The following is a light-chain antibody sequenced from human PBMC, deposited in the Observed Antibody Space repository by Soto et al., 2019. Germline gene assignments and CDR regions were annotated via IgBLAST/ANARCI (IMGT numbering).Light chain of an antibody. CDR1: SSAVGDYNY. CDR2: DVS. CDR3: SSYTSTSNYV. V-gene: IGLV2-14*01. J-gene: IGLJ1*01. Sequence: QSALAPPASVSGSPGQSITISCTGTSSAVGDYNYVSWYQQHPGKAPKLMIYDVSNRPSGVSNRFSGSKSGNTASLTISGLQAEDEADYYCSSYTSTSNYVFGTGTKVTVL.